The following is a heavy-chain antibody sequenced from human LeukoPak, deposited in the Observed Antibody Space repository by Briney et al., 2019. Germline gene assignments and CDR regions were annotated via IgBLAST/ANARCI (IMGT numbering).Heavy chain of an antibody. CDR3: ASTRPGDYDFWSGYFDDY. Sequence: GGSLRLSCAASGFTFSSYAMSWVRQAPGKGLEWVSAISGSGGSTYYADSVKGRFTISRDNSKNTLYLQMNSLRAEDTAVYYWASTRPGDYDFWSGYFDDYWGQGTLVTVSS. J-gene: IGHJ4*02. CDR1: GFTFSSYA. V-gene: IGHV3-23*01. CDR2: ISGSGGST. D-gene: IGHD3-3*01.